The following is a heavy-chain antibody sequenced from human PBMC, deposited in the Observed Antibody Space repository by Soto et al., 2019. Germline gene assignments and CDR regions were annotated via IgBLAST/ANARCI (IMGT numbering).Heavy chain of an antibody. J-gene: IGHJ4*02. Sequence: QVHLVQSGAEVKKPGASVKVSCKASGYTFTSYGITWVRQAPGQGLEWMGWISAHNGNTDYAQKLQGRVIVTRDTSTSTPYMDLRSLRSDDTAVYYCARGRYGDYWGQGALVTVSS. CDR3: ARGRYGDY. D-gene: IGHD1-1*01. V-gene: IGHV1-18*01. CDR1: GYTFTSYG. CDR2: ISAHNGNT.